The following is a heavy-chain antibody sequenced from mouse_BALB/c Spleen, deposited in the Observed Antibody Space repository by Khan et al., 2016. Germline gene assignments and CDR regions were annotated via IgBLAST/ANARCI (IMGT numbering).Heavy chain of an antibody. Sequence: EVQLQESGPGLVKPSQSLSLTCTVTGYSITSDYAWNWIRQFPGNKLEWMGYISYSGSTSYNPSLKSRISITRDTSKNQFFLQLNSVTTEDTATYYCASYGSSYWYFDVRGAGTTVTVSS. CDR2: ISYSGST. CDR3: ASYGSSYWYFDV. V-gene: IGHV3-2*02. CDR1: GYSITSDYA. J-gene: IGHJ1*01. D-gene: IGHD1-1*01.